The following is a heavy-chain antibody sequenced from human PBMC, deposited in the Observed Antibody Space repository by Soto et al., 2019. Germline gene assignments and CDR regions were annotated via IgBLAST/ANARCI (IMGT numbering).Heavy chain of an antibody. CDR1: GYTFTGYY. CDR2: INPNSGGT. V-gene: IGHV1-2*04. J-gene: IGHJ3*02. CDR3: AREGSEANSGSGHDAFDI. D-gene: IGHD1-26*01. Sequence: ASVKVSCKASGYTFTGYYMHWVRQAPGQGLEWMGWINPNSGGTNYAQKFQGWVTMTRDTSISTAYMELSRLRSDDTAVYYCAREGSEANSGSGHDAFDIWGQGTMVTVSS.